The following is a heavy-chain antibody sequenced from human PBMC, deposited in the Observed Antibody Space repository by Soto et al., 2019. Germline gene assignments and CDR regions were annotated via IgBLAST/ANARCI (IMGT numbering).Heavy chain of an antibody. J-gene: IGHJ4*02. CDR1: GAAITSTTYF. Sequence: SETLSLTCSLSGAAITSTTYFCAWIRQPPGKGLEWVGSIYYNGKTHYNPSLKSRTTISVDRSRNQFSLQVSSVTAADTAVYYCAKNLPRTGRFDYWGQGTVVTVSS. V-gene: IGHV4-39*01. CDR2: IYYNGKT. CDR3: AKNLPRTGRFDY.